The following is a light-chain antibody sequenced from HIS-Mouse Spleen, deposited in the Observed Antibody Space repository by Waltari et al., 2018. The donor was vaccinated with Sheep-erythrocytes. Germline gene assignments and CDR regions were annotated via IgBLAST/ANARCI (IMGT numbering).Light chain of an antibody. CDR3: QQSYSTPPT. J-gene: IGKJ4*01. CDR1: QSISSY. V-gene: IGKV1-39*01. CDR2: AAS. Sequence: MTQSPLSLPVTPGEPASISCRSSQSISSYLNWYQQKPGKAPKLLIYAASSLQSGVPSRFSGSGSGTDFTLTISSLQPEDFATYYCQQSYSTPPTFGGGTKVEIK.